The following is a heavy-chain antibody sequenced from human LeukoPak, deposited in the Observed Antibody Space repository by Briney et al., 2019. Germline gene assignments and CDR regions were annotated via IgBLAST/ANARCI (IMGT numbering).Heavy chain of an antibody. Sequence: ASVKVSCKASGYTFTSYGISWVRQAPGQGLEWVGWISAYNGNTNYAQKLQGRVTMTTDTSTSTAYMELRSLRSDDTAVYYCARSPTYYYDSSGPLIFQHWGQGTLVTVSS. CDR3: ARSPTYYYDSSGPLIFQH. D-gene: IGHD3-22*01. V-gene: IGHV1-18*01. CDR2: ISAYNGNT. CDR1: GYTFTSYG. J-gene: IGHJ1*01.